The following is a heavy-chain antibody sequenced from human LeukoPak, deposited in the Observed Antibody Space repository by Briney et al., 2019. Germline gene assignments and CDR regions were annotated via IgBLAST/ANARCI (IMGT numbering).Heavy chain of an antibody. D-gene: IGHD6-19*01. J-gene: IGHJ4*02. Sequence: PSETLSLTCTVSGGSISGYYWNWVRQPADRGLEWIGRLYSSGDTYYNPSLKSRLTMSVDTSKNQFSLKLRSVTAADTAVYYCASGSSGSTKRYYFDSWGQRALVTVPS. CDR2: LYSSGDT. CDR3: ASGSSGSTKRYYFDS. V-gene: IGHV4-4*07. CDR1: GGSISGYY.